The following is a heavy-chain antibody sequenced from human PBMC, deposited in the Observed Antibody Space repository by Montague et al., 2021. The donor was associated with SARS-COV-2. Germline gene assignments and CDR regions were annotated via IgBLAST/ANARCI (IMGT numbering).Heavy chain of an antibody. Sequence: SETLFLTCAVYAGSFSDYYWSWIRQSPGKGLEWLGEINQNGSTNYNPSLKSRLIISVDTSKKQFSLNLTSVTAADTAVYYCARGPMYEVIGGVMVTLYYYAMAVWGQGTTVTVSS. CDR1: AGSFSDYY. D-gene: IGHD3-16*01. CDR2: INQNGST. J-gene: IGHJ6*02. V-gene: IGHV4-34*01. CDR3: ARGPMYEVIGGVMVTLYYYAMAV.